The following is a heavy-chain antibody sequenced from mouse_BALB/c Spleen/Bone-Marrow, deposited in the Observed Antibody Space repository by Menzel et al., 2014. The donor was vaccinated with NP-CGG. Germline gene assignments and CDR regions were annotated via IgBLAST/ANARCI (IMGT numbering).Heavy chain of an antibody. CDR3: ASRYDTMDY. CDR2: ILPGSGSI. Sequence: VKLQESGAELMKPGASVKISCKATGYTFSSYWIEWVKQRPGHGLEWIGEILPGSGSIKYNEKFKGKATFTADTSSNTAYMQLSSLTSEDSAVYYCASRYDTMDYWCQGTSVTVSS. V-gene: IGHV1-9*01. J-gene: IGHJ4*01. CDR1: GYTFSSYW.